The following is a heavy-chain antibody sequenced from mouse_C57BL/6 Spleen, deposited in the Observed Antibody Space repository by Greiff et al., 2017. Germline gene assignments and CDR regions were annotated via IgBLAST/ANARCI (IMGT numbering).Heavy chain of an antibody. CDR2: IYPGDGDT. CDR3: ASTHYYGSSYFDY. CDR1: GYAFSSSW. Sequence: QVQLQQSGPELVKPGASVKISCKASGYAFSSSWMNWVKQRPGKGLEWIGRIYPGDGDTNYNGKFKGKATLTADKSSSTAYMQLSSLTSEDSAVYFCASTHYYGSSYFDYWGQGTTLTVSS. V-gene: IGHV1-82*01. D-gene: IGHD1-1*01. J-gene: IGHJ2*01.